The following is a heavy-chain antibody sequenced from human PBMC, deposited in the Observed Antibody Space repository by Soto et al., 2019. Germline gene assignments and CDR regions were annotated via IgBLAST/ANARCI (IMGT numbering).Heavy chain of an antibody. Sequence: EVQLLESGGGLVQPGGSLRLSCAASGFIFSRYAMTWVRQAPGKGLEWVSAITGGGFSTYYTDSVKGRFTISRDNSKNTRYLQMNRLRAEDTAVYFCAKGGVRGVQMDVWGQGTTVTFSS. J-gene: IGHJ6*02. D-gene: IGHD3-10*01. CDR2: ITGGGFST. CDR3: AKGGVRGVQMDV. V-gene: IGHV3-23*01. CDR1: GFIFSRYA.